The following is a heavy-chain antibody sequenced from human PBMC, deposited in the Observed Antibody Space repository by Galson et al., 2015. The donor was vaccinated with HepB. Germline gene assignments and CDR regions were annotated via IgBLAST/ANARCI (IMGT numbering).Heavy chain of an antibody. CDR3: ARALLWFGEREGDAFDI. V-gene: IGHV1-46*04. J-gene: IGHJ3*02. Sequence: SVKVSCKASGYTFTSYYMHWVRQAPGQGLEWMGIINPSGGSTSYAQKLQGRVTMTRDTSTSTVYMELSSLRSEDTAVYYCARALLWFGEREGDAFDIWGQGTMVTVSS. CDR1: GYTFTSYY. CDR2: INPSGGST. D-gene: IGHD3-10*01.